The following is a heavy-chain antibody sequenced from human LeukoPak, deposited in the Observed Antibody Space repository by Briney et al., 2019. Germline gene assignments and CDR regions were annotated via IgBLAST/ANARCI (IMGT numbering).Heavy chain of an antibody. Sequence: PSGTLSLTCAVSGGSISSSNWWSWVRQPPGKGLEWIGEIYHSGSTNYNPSLKSRVTISVDKSKNQFSLKLSSVTAADTAVYYCARVAGACSGGSCYPPRFDPWGQGTLVTVSS. J-gene: IGHJ5*02. CDR1: GGSISSSNW. CDR3: ARVAGACSGGSCYPPRFDP. CDR2: IYHSGST. D-gene: IGHD2-15*01. V-gene: IGHV4-4*02.